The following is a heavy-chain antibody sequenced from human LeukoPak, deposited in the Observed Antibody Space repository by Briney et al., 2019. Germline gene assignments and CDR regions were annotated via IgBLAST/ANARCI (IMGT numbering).Heavy chain of an antibody. CDR2: INQDENER. Sequence: GGSLRLSCAASGFTFSSHWMSWVRQAPGKGLEWVANINQDENERYYLDSVKGRFTISRDNAKNSLYLQMNSLRAEDTAVFYCARYCGGNCEHPHDAFDIWGQGTTVTVSS. J-gene: IGHJ3*02. V-gene: IGHV3-7*03. CDR1: GFTFSSHW. D-gene: IGHD2-21*01. CDR3: ARYCGGNCEHPHDAFDI.